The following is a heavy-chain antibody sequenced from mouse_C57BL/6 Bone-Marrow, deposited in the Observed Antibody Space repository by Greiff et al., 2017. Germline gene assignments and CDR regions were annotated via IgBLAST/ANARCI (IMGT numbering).Heavy chain of an antibody. D-gene: IGHD6-1*01. CDR1: GFTFSSYA. V-gene: IGHV5-4*03. CDR2: ISDGGSYT. CDR3: ARGLTTLFAY. J-gene: IGHJ3*01. Sequence: VKLVESGGGLVKPGGSLKLSCAASGFTFSSYAMSWVRQTPEKRLEWVATISDGGSYTYYPDNVKGRFTISRDNAKNNLYLQMSHLKSEDTAMYYCARGLTTLFAYWGQGTLVTVSA.